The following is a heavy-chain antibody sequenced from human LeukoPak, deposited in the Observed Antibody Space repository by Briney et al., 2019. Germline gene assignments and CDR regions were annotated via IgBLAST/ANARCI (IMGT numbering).Heavy chain of an antibody. J-gene: IGHJ1*01. CDR1: GSTFSRNA. CDR3: ARDSSEFRSLIPH. V-gene: IGHV1-69*13. CDR2: IIPIFGTP. D-gene: IGHD2-21*01. Sequence: SVKVSCKASGSTFSRNAISWVRQSPGQGLEWMGGIIPIFGTPNYAQKFQGRVTITADESTSTAYMELSSLRSEDTAVYYCARDSSEFRSLIPHWGQGTLVTVSS.